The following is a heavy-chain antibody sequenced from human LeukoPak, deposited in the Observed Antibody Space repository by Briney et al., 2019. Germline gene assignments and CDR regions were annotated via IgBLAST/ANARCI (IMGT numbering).Heavy chain of an antibody. Sequence: SETLSLTCTVSGGSISSGSYYWSWVRQPAGKGLEWIGRIYTSGSTNYNPSLKSRVTISVDTSKNQFSLKLSSVTAADTAVYYCVRETSGYYSYWGQGTLVTVSS. J-gene: IGHJ4*02. CDR1: GGSISSGSYY. CDR3: VRETSGYYSY. D-gene: IGHD3-3*01. CDR2: IYTSGST. V-gene: IGHV4-61*02.